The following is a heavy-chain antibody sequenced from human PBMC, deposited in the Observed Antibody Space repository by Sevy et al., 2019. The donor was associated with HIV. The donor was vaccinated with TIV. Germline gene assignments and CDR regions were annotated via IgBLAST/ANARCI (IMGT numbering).Heavy chain of an antibody. CDR2: ISYDGSND. Sequence: GGSLRLSCAASGFTFSAFSMHWVRQAPGKGLEWVATISYDGSNDHYADSVKGRFTISRDNSKSSLYLQMNSLRTEDTAVYYCTTDPAPCSDTSTYNYLCPDAYWGQGTLVTVSS. J-gene: IGHJ4*02. V-gene: IGHV3-30-3*01. D-gene: IGHD3-22*01. CDR3: TTDPAPCSDTSTYNYLCPDAY. CDR1: GFTFSAFS.